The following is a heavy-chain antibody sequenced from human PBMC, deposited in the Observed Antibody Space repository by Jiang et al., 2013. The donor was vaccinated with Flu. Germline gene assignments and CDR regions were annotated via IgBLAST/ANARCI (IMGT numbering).Heavy chain of an antibody. CDR3: AGFWSGSGENWFDP. V-gene: IGHV1-69*01. J-gene: IGHJ5*02. D-gene: IGHD3-3*01. Sequence: QKYQGRVTITADESTSTAYMELSSLRSEDTAVYYCAGFWSGSGENWFDPWGQGTLVTVSS.